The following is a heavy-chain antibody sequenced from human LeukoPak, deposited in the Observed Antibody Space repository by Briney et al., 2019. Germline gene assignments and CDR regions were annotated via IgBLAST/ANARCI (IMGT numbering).Heavy chain of an antibody. Sequence: SETLSLTCTVSGGFISTYYWGWIRQPAGKGLEWIGRIYSSGSTNYNPSLKSRVTMSVDTSKNQFSLKLSSVTAADTAVYYCARPADDGFDIWGQGTMVTVSA. V-gene: IGHV4-4*07. J-gene: IGHJ3*02. CDR2: IYSSGST. D-gene: IGHD6-25*01. CDR3: ARPADDGFDI. CDR1: GGFISTYY.